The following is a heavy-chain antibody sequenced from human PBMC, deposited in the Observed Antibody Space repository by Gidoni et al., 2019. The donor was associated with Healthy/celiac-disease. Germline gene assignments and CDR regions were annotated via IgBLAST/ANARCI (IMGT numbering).Heavy chain of an antibody. Sequence: EVQLVESGGGLVKPGGSLSLSCAASGFTFSSYGMNWVRQAPGKGLEWVSSISSSSSYISYADSVKGRFTISRDNAKNSLYLQMNSLRAEDTAVYYCARQAARLYYYGMDVWGQGTTVTVSS. CDR2: ISSSSSYI. D-gene: IGHD6-6*01. CDR1: GFTFSSYG. V-gene: IGHV3-21*01. CDR3: ARQAARLYYYGMDV. J-gene: IGHJ6*02.